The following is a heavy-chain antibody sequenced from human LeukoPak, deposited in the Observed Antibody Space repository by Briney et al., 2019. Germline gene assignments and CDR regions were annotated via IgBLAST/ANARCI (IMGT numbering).Heavy chain of an antibody. Sequence: GGSLRLSCAASGFTFSDYYMSWIRQAPGKGLEWVSYISSSGSTIYYADSVKGRFTISRDNAKNSLYLQMNSLRAEDTAVYYCAKSIRSGAFDIWGQGTMVTVSS. V-gene: IGHV3-11*01. CDR2: ISSSGSTI. J-gene: IGHJ3*02. CDR1: GFTFSDYY. CDR3: AKSIRSGAFDI. D-gene: IGHD2-21*01.